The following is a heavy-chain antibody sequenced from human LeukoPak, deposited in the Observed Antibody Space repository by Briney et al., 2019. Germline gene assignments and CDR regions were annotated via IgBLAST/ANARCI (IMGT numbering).Heavy chain of an antibody. CDR3: AREGGIAAADEGWFDP. J-gene: IGHJ5*02. D-gene: IGHD6-13*01. CDR2: INPSGGST. CDR1: GYTFTSYY. Sequence: GASVTVSFKASGYTFTSYYMHWVRQAPGQGLEWMGIINPSGGSTSYAQKFQGRVTMTRDTSTSTVYMELSSLRSEDTAVYYCAREGGIAAADEGWFDPWGQGTLVTVSS. V-gene: IGHV1-46*01.